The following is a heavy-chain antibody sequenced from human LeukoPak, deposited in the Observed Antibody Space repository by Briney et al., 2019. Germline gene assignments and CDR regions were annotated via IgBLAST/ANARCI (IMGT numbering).Heavy chain of an antibody. Sequence: ASVKVSCKASGYTFTGYYMHWVRQAPGQGLEWMGWINPNSGATDYAQAFQGRVTMTRDTSIITAYMEVSSLRSDDTALYYCARGMSEAGLDYWGQGTLVTVSS. V-gene: IGHV1-2*02. CDR3: ARGMSEAGLDY. CDR1: GYTFTGYY. CDR2: INPNSGAT. J-gene: IGHJ4*02. D-gene: IGHD6-13*01.